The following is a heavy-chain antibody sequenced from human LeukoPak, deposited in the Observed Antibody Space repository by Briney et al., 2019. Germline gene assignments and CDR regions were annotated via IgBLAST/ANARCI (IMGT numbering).Heavy chain of an antibody. CDR2: IYPGDSDT. CDR3: ARQDSYYFYYMDV. J-gene: IGHJ6*03. CDR1: GYTFTNYW. Sequence: GESLKISCKASGYTFTNYWIGWVRQMPGKGLEWMGIIYPGDSDTRYSPSFRGQVIISADKSIRTAYLQWTSLKASDTAMYYCARQDSYYFYYMDVWGKGTTVTVSS. D-gene: IGHD3/OR15-3a*01. V-gene: IGHV5-51*01.